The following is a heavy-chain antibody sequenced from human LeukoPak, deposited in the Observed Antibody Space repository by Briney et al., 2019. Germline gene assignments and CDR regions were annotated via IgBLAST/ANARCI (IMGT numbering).Heavy chain of an antibody. V-gene: IGHV4-38-2*02. J-gene: IGHJ4*02. CDR1: GYSISSGYY. CDR3: EGRKELEGIAAG. D-gene: IGHD6-13*01. CDR2: VYHSGST. Sequence: PSETLSLTCTVSGYSISSGYYWGWIRQPPGKGLEWIGSVYHSGSTYYNPSLKSRVTISVDTSKNQFSLKLSSVTAADTAVYYCEGRKELEGIAAGWGQGTLVTVSS.